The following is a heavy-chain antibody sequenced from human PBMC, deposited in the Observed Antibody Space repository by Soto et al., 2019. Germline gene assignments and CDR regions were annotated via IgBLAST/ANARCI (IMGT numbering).Heavy chain of an antibody. D-gene: IGHD4-17*01. CDR3: ARDDNGDNGSEFDP. Sequence: SETLSLTCTVSGGSISNYYWSWIRQPAGKGLEWIGRIYTSGNTNYNPSLKGRVTMSVDMSKNQLSLKLSSVAAADTAVYYCARDDNGDNGSEFDPWGPGTMMTVSS. V-gene: IGHV4-4*07. J-gene: IGHJ5*02. CDR1: GGSISNYY. CDR2: IYTSGNT.